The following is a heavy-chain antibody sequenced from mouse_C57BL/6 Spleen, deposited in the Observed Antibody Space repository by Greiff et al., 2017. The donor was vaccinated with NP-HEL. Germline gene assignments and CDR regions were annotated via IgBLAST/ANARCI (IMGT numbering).Heavy chain of an antibody. D-gene: IGHD1-1*01. CDR1: GYTFTSYW. J-gene: IGHJ1*03. CDR2: IDPNSGGT. V-gene: IGHV1-72*01. Sequence: QVQLQQPGAELVKPGASVKLSCKASGYTFTSYWMHWVKQRPGRGLEWVGRIDPNSGGTKYNEKFKSKATLTVAKPSSTAYMQLSSLTSEDSAVDYCARGGFITAVVEDFGVWGTGGTVTVSS. CDR3: ARGGFITAVVEDFGV.